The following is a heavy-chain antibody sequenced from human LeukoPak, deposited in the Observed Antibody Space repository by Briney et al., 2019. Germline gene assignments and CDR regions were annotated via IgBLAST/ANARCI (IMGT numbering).Heavy chain of an antibody. D-gene: IGHD2-21*02. V-gene: IGHV3-23*01. Sequence: GGTLRLSCAASGFTFSNYGMSWVRQAPGRGLEWVSAISGSGGSTYYADSVKGRFTISRDNSKNTLYLHMNSLRAEDTAVYYCAKSPSYCRGDCYSTFEYWGQGTLVTVSS. CDR2: ISGSGGST. CDR1: GFTFSNYG. CDR3: AKSPSYCRGDCYSTFEY. J-gene: IGHJ4*02.